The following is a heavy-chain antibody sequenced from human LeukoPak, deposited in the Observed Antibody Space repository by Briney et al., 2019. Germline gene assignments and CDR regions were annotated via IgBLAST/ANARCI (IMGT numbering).Heavy chain of an antibody. V-gene: IGHV1-2*02. D-gene: IGHD1-26*01. CDR1: GYTFNGYY. Sequence: ASVKVSCKASGYTFNGYYMHWVRQAPGQGLEWMGWINPNSGGTNYAQKFQGRVTMTRNTSISTAYMELSRLRSDDTAVYYCARGMEPYYYMDVWGKGTTVTVSS. CDR3: ARGMEPYYYMDV. J-gene: IGHJ6*03. CDR2: INPNSGGT.